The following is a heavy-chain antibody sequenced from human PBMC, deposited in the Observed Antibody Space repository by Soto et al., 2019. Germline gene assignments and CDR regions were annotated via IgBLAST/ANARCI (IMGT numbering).Heavy chain of an antibody. CDR1: GGSISSGGYS. J-gene: IGHJ6*02. CDR2: IYHSGST. D-gene: IGHD2-21*02. CDR3: TTGVTSRGMDV. Sequence: PSETLSLTCAVSGGSISSGGYSWSWIRQPPGKGLEWIGYIYHSGSTYYNPSLKSRVTISDDTSTNQFSLTLSSVTAADTAVYYCTTGVTSRGMDVWGQGTTVTVSS. V-gene: IGHV4-30-2*01.